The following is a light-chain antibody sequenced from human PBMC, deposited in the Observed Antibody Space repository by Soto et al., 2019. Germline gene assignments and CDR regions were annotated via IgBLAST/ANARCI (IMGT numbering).Light chain of an antibody. CDR3: QQRSNWRGT. J-gene: IGKJ4*01. V-gene: IGKV3-11*01. CDR1: QSVDSY. CDR2: ATS. Sequence: EIVMTQSPATLSLSPGERATLSCRASQSVDSYLAWYHQKPGRAPRLLIYATSIRATGIPARFSGSGSGADFTLTIGSLEPEDFAVYYGQQRSNWRGTFGGGTEVEI.